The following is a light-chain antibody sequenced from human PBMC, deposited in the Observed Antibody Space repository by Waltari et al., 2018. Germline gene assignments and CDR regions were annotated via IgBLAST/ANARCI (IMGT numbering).Light chain of an antibody. V-gene: IGLV2-14*03. CDR2: DVS. CDR3: NSYTNSGTYV. Sequence: QSALTQPASVSGSPGQSITISCTGTRSDVGTHNYVSWYQQRPGKAPDLIIFDVSNRSSGVSILFSGSKSGNTASLTISGLQAEDEADYFCNSYTNSGTYVFGSGTKVTVL. CDR1: RSDVGTHNY. J-gene: IGLJ1*01.